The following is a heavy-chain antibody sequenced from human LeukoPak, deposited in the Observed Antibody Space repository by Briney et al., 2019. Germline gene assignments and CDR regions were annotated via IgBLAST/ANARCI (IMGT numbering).Heavy chain of an antibody. CDR2: IYTSGST. Sequence: SETLSLTCTVSGGSISSGSYYWSWIRQPAGKGLEWIGRIYTSGSTNYNPSLKSRVTISVDTSKNQFSLKLSSVTAADTAVYYCARDRRTFLHTTGYSSSSEIDYWGQGTLVTVSS. CDR1: GGSISSGSYY. V-gene: IGHV4-61*02. J-gene: IGHJ4*02. CDR3: ARDRRTFLHTTGYSSSSEIDY. D-gene: IGHD6-6*01.